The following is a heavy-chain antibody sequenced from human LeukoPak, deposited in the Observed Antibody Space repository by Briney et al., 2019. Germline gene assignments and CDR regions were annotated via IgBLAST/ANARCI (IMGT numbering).Heavy chain of an antibody. V-gene: IGHV1-18*01. CDR2: ISAYNGNT. J-gene: IGHJ3*02. Sequence: GASVNVSCKASGYTFTSYGISWVRQAPGQGLEWRGWISAYNGNTNYAQKLQARVTLTTDTSTTTAYQVLRRLRSEDTAVYYCARVNYDNRDAFDIWGQGTMVTVSS. D-gene: IGHD3-22*01. CDR3: ARVNYDNRDAFDI. CDR1: GYTFTSYG.